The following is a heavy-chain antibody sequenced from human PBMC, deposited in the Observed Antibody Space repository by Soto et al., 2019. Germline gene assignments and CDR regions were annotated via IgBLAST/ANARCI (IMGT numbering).Heavy chain of an antibody. Sequence: ASVKVSCKASGYTFTSYNMHWVRQAPGQGLEWMGIINPSGGSTSYAQKFQGRVTMTRDTSTSTVYMELSSLRSEDTAVYYCARQDYKANPDYWGQGTLVTVSS. J-gene: IGHJ4*02. CDR1: GYTFTSYN. V-gene: IGHV1-46*01. D-gene: IGHD4-4*01. CDR3: ARQDYKANPDY. CDR2: INPSGGST.